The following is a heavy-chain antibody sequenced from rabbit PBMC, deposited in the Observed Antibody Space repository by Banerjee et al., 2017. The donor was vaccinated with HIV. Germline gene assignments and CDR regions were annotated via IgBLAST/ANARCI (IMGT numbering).Heavy chain of an antibody. CDR1: GFSFSNKYV. V-gene: IGHV1S45*01. CDR2: INTSSGST. J-gene: IGHJ4*01. Sequence: QEQLEESGGDLVKPEGSLTLTCTASGFSFSNKYVMCWVRQAPGKGLEWIACINTSSGSTVYATWAKGRFTISRTSSTTVALQMTSLTAADTATYFCARSYAGKAITSLNLWGPGTLVTVS. CDR3: ARSYAGKAITSLNL. D-gene: IGHD4-2*01.